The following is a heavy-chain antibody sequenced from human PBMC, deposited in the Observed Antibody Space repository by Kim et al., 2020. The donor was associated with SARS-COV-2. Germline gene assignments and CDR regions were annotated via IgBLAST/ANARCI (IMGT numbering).Heavy chain of an antibody. D-gene: IGHD4-17*01. CDR2: IIPIFGTA. J-gene: IGHJ4*02. V-gene: IGHV1-69*13. CDR3: ARALNGDYGLVDY. CDR1: GGTFSSYA. Sequence: SVKVSCKASGGTFSSYAISWVRQAPGQGLEWMGGIIPIFGTANYAQKFQGRVTITADESTSTAYMELSSLRSEDTAVYYFARALNGDYGLVDYWGQGTLVTVSS.